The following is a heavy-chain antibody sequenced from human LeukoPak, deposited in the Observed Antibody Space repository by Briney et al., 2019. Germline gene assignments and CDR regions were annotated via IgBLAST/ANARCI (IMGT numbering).Heavy chain of an antibody. Sequence: GGSLRLSCAASGFSFSTYCMHWVRQAPGKGLEWVAVISYDGSNKYYADSVKGRFTISRDNSKNTLYLQMNSLRAEDTAVYYCARVDHSSSWLPGRFYYYGMDVWGQGTTVTVSS. D-gene: IGHD6-13*01. CDR3: ARVDHSSSWLPGRFYYYGMDV. CDR1: GFSFSTYC. J-gene: IGHJ6*02. CDR2: ISYDGSNK. V-gene: IGHV3-30*03.